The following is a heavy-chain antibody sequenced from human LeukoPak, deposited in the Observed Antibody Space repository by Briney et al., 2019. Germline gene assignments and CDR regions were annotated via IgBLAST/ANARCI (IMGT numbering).Heavy chain of an antibody. D-gene: IGHD3-3*01. J-gene: IGHJ5*02. V-gene: IGHV3-48*03. CDR2: ISSSGSTI. CDR3: ASSRNPPHYDFWSGYYRVDNWFDP. CDR1: GFTFSSYE. Sequence: GGSLRLSCAASGFTFSSYEMNWVRQAPGKGLEWVSYISSSGSTIYYADSVKGRFTISRDNAKNSLYLQMNSLRAEDTAVYYCASSRNPPHYDFWSGYYRVDNWFDPWGQGTLVTVSS.